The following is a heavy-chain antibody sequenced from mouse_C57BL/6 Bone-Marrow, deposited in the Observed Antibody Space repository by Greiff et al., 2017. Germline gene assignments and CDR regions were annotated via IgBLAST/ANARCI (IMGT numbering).Heavy chain of an antibody. D-gene: IGHD2-4*01. Sequence: QVQLQQPGAELVRPGTSVKLSCKASGYTFTSYWMHWVKQRPGQGLEWIGVIDPSDSYTNYNQKFKGKATLTVDTSSSTAYMQLSSLTSEDSAVYYCARYYDYDDDGDYWGKGTTLTVSS. CDR1: GYTFTSYW. CDR2: IDPSDSYT. CDR3: ARYYDYDDDGDY. J-gene: IGHJ2*01. V-gene: IGHV1-59*01.